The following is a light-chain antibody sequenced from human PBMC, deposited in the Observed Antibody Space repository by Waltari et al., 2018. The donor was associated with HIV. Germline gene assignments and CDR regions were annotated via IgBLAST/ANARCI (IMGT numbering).Light chain of an antibody. CDR3: ATWDDRVRGHVL. Sequence: QSVLTQPPSASGTPGQRVTISCSGCNSNIGRIYVYWYQQLPGMAPKLLIFSNDQRPSGVPDRFSGSKAGTPASRAISGLRSEDEADYYCATWDDRVRGHVLFGGGTRVTVL. J-gene: IGLJ2*01. V-gene: IGLV1-47*02. CDR1: NSNIGRIY. CDR2: SND.